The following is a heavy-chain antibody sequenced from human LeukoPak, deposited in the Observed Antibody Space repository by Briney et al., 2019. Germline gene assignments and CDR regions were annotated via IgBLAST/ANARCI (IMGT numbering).Heavy chain of an antibody. D-gene: IGHD3-22*01. Sequence: SQTLSLTCGLSGESVSSNSATWNWIRQSPSRGLEWLGRTYYRSKWYNDYAVSVKSRITISADTSKNHFSLQLNSVTPEDTAVYYCAHDSSGYYYFGLDYWGQGTLVTVSS. V-gene: IGHV6-1*01. J-gene: IGHJ4*02. CDR1: GESVSSNSAT. CDR2: TYYRSKWYN. CDR3: AHDSSGYYYFGLDY.